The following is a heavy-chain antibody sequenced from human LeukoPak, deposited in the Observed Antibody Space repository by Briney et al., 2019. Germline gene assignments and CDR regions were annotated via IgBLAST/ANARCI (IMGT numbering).Heavy chain of an antibody. CDR2: INSDGINT. J-gene: IGHJ4*02. V-gene: IGHV3-74*01. CDR3: ARDQAGSGHYADY. CDR1: GFTFSNYW. D-gene: IGHD3-10*01. Sequence: PGGPLRLSCAASGFTFSNYWMHWVRQAPGKGLVWVSRINSDGINTSYADSVKGRFTISRDYSKNTLYLHMNSLRAEDTAVYYCARDQAGSGHYADYWGQGTPVTVSS.